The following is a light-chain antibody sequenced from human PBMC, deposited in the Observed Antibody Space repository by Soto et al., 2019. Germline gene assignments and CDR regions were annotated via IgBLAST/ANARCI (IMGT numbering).Light chain of an antibody. CDR3: FSYISSGTMI. CDR1: SSDVGGYNY. J-gene: IGLJ2*01. V-gene: IGLV2-14*03. Sequence: QSALTQPASVSGSPGQSITISCTGTSSDVGGYNYVSWYQQHPGKAPKLMIYAVSNRPSGVSNRLSGSKSGNTASLTISGLQAEDEADYYCFSYISSGTMIFGGGTKLTVL. CDR2: AVS.